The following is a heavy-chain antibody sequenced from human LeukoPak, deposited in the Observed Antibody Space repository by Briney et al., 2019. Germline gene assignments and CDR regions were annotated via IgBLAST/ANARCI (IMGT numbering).Heavy chain of an antibody. D-gene: IGHD4-23*01. CDR2: FYYSGST. Sequence: SETLSLTCTVSGGSFSISSYYWGWIRQPPGKGLEWIGSFYYSGSTYYNPSLKSRVTISVDTSKNQFSLKLSSVTAADTAIYYCARIDGGHHLSPFDYWGQGTLVTVSS. V-gene: IGHV4-39*01. CDR3: ARIDGGHHLSPFDY. J-gene: IGHJ4*02. CDR1: GGSFSISSYY.